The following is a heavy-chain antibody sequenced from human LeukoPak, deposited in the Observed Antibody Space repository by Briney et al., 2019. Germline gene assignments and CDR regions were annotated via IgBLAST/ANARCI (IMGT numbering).Heavy chain of an antibody. CDR2: ISSSSRTI. D-gene: IGHD6-19*01. CDR1: GFTFSSYS. CDR3: ARDLPPGSSGWYLGY. V-gene: IGHV3-48*02. J-gene: IGHJ4*02. Sequence: GGSLRLSCAASGFTFSSYSMNWVRQAPGKGLEWVSYISSSSRTIYYAHSVKGRFTISRDNAKNSLYLQMNSLRDEDTAVYYCARDLPPGSSGWYLGYWGQGTLVTVSS.